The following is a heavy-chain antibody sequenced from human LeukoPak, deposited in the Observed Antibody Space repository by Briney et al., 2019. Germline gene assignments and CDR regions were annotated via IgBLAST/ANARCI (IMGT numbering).Heavy chain of an antibody. CDR2: IYTSGST. Sequence: PAETLSLTCTVSGGSISSYYWGWIRQPAGKGLEWIGRIYTSGSTNYNPSLKSRVTMSVDTSKNQFSLKLSSVTAADTAVYYCARDAQGFGELYSYYYYMDVWGKGTTVTISS. D-gene: IGHD3-10*01. V-gene: IGHV4-4*07. J-gene: IGHJ6*03. CDR3: ARDAQGFGELYSYYYYMDV. CDR1: GGSISSYY.